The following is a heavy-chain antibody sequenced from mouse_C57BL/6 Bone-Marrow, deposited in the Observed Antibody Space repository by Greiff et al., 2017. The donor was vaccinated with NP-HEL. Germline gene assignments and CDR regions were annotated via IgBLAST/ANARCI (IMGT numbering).Heavy chain of an antibody. CDR2: IDPSDSYT. CDR3: ASHYYGSSYWYFDV. V-gene: IGHV1-69*01. Sequence: QVQLQQPGAELVMPGASVKLSCKASGYTFTSYWMPWVKQRPGQGLEWIGEIDPSDSYTNYNQKFKGKFTLTVDKSSSTAYMQLSSLTSEDSAVYYCASHYYGSSYWYFDVWGTGTTITVSS. D-gene: IGHD1-1*01. J-gene: IGHJ1*03. CDR1: GYTFTSYW.